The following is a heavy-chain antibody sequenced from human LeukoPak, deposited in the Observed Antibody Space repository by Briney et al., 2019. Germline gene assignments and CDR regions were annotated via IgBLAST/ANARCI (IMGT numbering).Heavy chain of an antibody. CDR2: INHSGST. D-gene: IGHD5-12*01. V-gene: IGHV4-34*01. CDR1: GGSFSGYY. CDR3: ARGSTPVSGYGLGSWFDH. J-gene: IGHJ5*02. Sequence: PSETLSLTCAVYGGSFSGYYWSWIRQPPGKGLEWIGEINHSGSTNYNPSLKSRVTISVDTSKNQFSLKLSSVTAADTAVYYCARGSTPVSGYGLGSWFDHWGQGTLVTVSS.